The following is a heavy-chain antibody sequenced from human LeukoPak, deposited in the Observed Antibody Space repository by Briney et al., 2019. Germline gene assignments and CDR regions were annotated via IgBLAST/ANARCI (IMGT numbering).Heavy chain of an antibody. D-gene: IGHD4-17*01. CDR1: GFTFSSYW. CDR3: ARVRPVTTRLSPSFDY. J-gene: IGHJ4*02. CDR2: IKQDGSEK. V-gene: IGHV3-7*04. Sequence: GGSLRLSCAGSGFTFSSYWMSWVRQAPGKGLEWVANIKQDGSEKYYVDSVKGRFTISRDNAKNSLYLQMNSLRAEDTAVYYCARVRPVTTRLSPSFDYWGQGTLVTVSS.